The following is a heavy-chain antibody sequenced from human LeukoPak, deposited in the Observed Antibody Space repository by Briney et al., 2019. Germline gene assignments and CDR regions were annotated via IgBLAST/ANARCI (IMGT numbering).Heavy chain of an antibody. J-gene: IGHJ4*02. D-gene: IGHD6-13*01. Sequence: GGSLRLSCAASGFTFSSYSMNWVRQAPGKRLEWVSSISSSSSYIYYADSVKGRFTISRDNAKNSLYLQMNSLRAEDTAVYYCARDRGALAAAFDYWGQGTLVTVSS. V-gene: IGHV3-21*01. CDR1: GFTFSSYS. CDR2: ISSSSSYI. CDR3: ARDRGALAAAFDY.